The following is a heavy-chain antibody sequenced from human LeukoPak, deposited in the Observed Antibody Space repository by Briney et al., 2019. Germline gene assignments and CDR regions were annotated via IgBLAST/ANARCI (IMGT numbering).Heavy chain of an antibody. CDR3: VTLPVRGVLWFGEFTNWFDP. V-gene: IGHV3-64D*06. D-gene: IGHD3-10*01. CDR2: ISSNGGST. J-gene: IGHJ5*02. CDR1: GFTFSSYA. Sequence: PGGSLRLSCSASGFTFSSYAMHWVRQAPGKGLEYVSAISSNGGSTYYADSVKGRFTISRDNSKNTLYLQMSSLRAEDTAVYYCVTLPVRGVLWFGEFTNWFDPWGQGTLVTVSS.